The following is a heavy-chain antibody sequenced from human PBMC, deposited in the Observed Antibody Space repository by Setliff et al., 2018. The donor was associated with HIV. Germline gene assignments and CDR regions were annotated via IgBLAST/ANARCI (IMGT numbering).Heavy chain of an antibody. CDR1: GGSISSSSDY. D-gene: IGHD6-19*01. Sequence: SETLSLTCSVSGGSISSSSDYWGWIRQPPGKGLEWIGSIYYSGSIYYNPSLKSRVTTSVDTPNNHFSLRLSSVTAADTALYYCARQNSGWGVGLYYFDYWGQGTLVTVSS. CDR3: ARQNSGWGVGLYYFDY. J-gene: IGHJ4*02. V-gene: IGHV4-39*01. CDR2: IYYSGSI.